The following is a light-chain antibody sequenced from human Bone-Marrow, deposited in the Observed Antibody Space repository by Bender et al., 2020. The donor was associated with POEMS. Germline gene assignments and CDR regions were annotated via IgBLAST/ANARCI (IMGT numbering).Light chain of an antibody. CDR2: KDN. CDR1: NIGSKN. Sequence: SYVLTQPPSVSVAPGKTARITCGADNIGSKNVHWYQQKPGQAPVLVIYKDNQRPSGIPERFSGSSSGTTVTLTISGVQAEDEADYYCQSVESTGTYVIFGGGTKLTVL. CDR3: QSVESTGTYVI. V-gene: IGLV3-25*03. J-gene: IGLJ2*01.